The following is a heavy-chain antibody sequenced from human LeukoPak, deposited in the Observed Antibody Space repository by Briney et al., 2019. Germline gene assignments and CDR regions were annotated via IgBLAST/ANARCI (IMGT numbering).Heavy chain of an antibody. J-gene: IGHJ4*02. CDR3: ASEAAAAFTFDY. D-gene: IGHD6-13*01. CDR1: GGSISSYY. CDR2: IYTSGST. Sequence: SETLSLTCTVSGGSISSYYWSWIRQPAGKGLEWIGRIYTSGSTNYNPSLKSRVTMSVDTSKNQFSLKLSSVTAADTAVYYCASEAAAAFTFDYWGQGTLVTVSS. V-gene: IGHV4-4*07.